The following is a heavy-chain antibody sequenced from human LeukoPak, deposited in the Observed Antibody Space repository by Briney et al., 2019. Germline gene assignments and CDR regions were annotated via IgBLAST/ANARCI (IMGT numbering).Heavy chain of an antibody. CDR3: AKDRRDDYVWGSYRPHFDY. CDR2: ISGSGGST. D-gene: IGHD3-16*02. Sequence: GGSLRLSCAASGFTFSSYAMSWVRQAPGKGLEWVSAISGSGGSTYYADSVKGRFTISRDNSKNTLYLQMNSLRAEDTAVYYCAKDRRDDYVWGSYRPHFDYWGQGTLVTVSS. V-gene: IGHV3-23*01. J-gene: IGHJ4*02. CDR1: GFTFSSYA.